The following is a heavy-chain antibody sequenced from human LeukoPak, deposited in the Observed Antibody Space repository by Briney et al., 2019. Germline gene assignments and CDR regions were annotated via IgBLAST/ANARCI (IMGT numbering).Heavy chain of an antibody. CDR1: GFTVSTYG. J-gene: IGHJ3*02. D-gene: IGHD1-1*01. CDR3: ARGLGGTGPDAFDI. CDR2: ISFDGGSR. Sequence: PGGSLRLSCAASGFTVSTYGMHWVRQAPGKGLEWVAVISFDGGSRYYADSVKNRFTISRDNSKNTLYVEMNSLRAADMAVYYCARGLGGTGPDAFDIWGQGTVVTVSA. V-gene: IGHV3-30-3*01.